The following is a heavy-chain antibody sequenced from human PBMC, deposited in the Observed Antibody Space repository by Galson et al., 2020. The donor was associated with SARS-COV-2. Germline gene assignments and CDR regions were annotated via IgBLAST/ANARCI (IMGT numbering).Heavy chain of an antibody. CDR3: AQTTGYTSGWSFDY. CDR2: IDWDDDK. J-gene: IGHJ4*02. CDR1: GFSLSTRAMS. D-gene: IGHD6-19*01. V-gene: IGHV2-70*12. Sequence: SGPTLVKPTQTLTLTCTVSGFSLSTRAMSVSWIRQPPGKPLEWLGIIDWDDDKFYSTSLKTRLSISKDTSKNQVVLTMTNMDPVDTATYYCAQTTGYTSGWSFDYWGQGILVTVSS.